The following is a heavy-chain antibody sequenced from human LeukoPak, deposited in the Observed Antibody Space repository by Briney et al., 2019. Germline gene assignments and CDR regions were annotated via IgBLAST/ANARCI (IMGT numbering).Heavy chain of an antibody. J-gene: IGHJ4*02. D-gene: IGHD3-10*01. V-gene: IGHV3-74*01. CDR1: GFTLSNSW. Sequence: GGSLRLSCAASGFTLSNSWMFWVRQPPGKGLKYVSEINNDGSRTSYADSVKGRFTISRDGAENTLFLQMNSLRAEDTAVYSCARGGVSGGFDYWGQGTLVTVSS. CDR3: ARGGVSGGFDY. CDR2: INNDGSRT.